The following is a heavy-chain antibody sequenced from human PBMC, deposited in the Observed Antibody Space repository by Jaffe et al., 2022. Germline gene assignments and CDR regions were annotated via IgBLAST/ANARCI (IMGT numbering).Heavy chain of an antibody. CDR2: IYHSGST. V-gene: IGHV4-38-2*01. Sequence: QVQLQESGPGLVKPSETLSLTCAVSGYSISSGYYWGWIRQPPGKGLEWIGSIYHSGSTYYNPSLKSRVTISVDTSKNQFSLKLSSVTAADTAVYYCARGRSSGWYSGRVYNWFDPWGQGTLVTVSS. CDR3: ARGRSSGWYSGRVYNWFDP. CDR1: GYSISSGYY. D-gene: IGHD6-19*01. J-gene: IGHJ5*02.